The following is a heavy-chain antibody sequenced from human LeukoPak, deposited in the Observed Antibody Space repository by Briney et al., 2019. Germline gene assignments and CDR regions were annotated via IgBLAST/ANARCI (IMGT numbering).Heavy chain of an antibody. CDR2: FDPEDGET. J-gene: IGHJ4*02. CDR3: ATDNGGSGSYHPPLDY. Sequence: ASVKVSCKVSGYTLTELSMHWVRQAPGKGLEWMGGFDPEDGETIYAQKFQGRVTMTEDTSTDTAYMELSSLRSEDTAVYYCATDNGGSGSYHPPLDYWGQGTLVTVSS. V-gene: IGHV1-24*01. D-gene: IGHD3-10*01. CDR1: GYTLTELS.